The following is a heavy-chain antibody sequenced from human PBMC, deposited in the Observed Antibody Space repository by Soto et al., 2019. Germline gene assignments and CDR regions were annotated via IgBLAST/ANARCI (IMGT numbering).Heavy chain of an antibody. CDR1: GGTFHSSHT. V-gene: IGHV1-69*08. CDR2: IIPVLGIG. Sequence: QVQLVQSGAEVQKPGSSVKVSCKPSGGTFHSSHTLSWVRQAPGQGLEWVGRIIPVLGIGNHPQKFQGRITVTADISTSTVYMELSSLTSELTAIYYCARDPQSDVFDIWCQGTLVTVSS. CDR3: ARDPQSDVFDI. J-gene: IGHJ3*02.